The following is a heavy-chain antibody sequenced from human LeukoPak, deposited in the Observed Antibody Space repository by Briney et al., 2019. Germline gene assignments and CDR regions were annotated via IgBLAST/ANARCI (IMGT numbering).Heavy chain of an antibody. CDR3: ARDPGPLYYYGSDAFDI. Sequence: SETLSLTCTVSGVSIRSYYWSWIRQPAGKGLEWIGRIYNSGSTTYNPSPKRRVNMSVDTSKNQFSLKLSSVTAADTAVYSCARDPGPLYYYGSDAFDIWGQGTMVTVSS. V-gene: IGHV4-4*07. J-gene: IGHJ3*02. D-gene: IGHD3-10*01. CDR1: GVSIRSYY. CDR2: IYNSGST.